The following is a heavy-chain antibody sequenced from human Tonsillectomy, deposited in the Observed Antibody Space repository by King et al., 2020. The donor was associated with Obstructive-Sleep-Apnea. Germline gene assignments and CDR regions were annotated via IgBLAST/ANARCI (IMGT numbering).Heavy chain of an antibody. D-gene: IGHD3-22*01. V-gene: IGHV2-26*01. CDR1: GFSLSNARMG. CDR2: IFSNDEK. Sequence: TLKESGPVLVKPPETLTLTCTVSGFSLSNARMGVSWIRQPPGKALEWLAHIFSNDEKSYSTSLKSRLTISKDTSKSQVVLTMTNMDPVDTATYYCARMNYYDSSGYYPGAFDIWGQGTMVTVSS. J-gene: IGHJ3*02. CDR3: ARMNYYDSSGYYPGAFDI.